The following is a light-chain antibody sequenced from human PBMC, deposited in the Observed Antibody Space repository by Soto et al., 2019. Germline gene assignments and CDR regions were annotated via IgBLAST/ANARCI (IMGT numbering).Light chain of an antibody. Sequence: QSVLTQPASVSGSPGQSITISCTGTSSDVGGDNYVSWYQQHPGKAPKLIIYDVSNRPSGVSNRFSGSKSGNTASLTISGLQAEDVSDYYCSSYSRSRTLYVFGTGTKLTVL. CDR2: DVS. V-gene: IGLV2-14*03. J-gene: IGLJ1*01. CDR1: SSDVGGDNY. CDR3: SSYSRSRTLYV.